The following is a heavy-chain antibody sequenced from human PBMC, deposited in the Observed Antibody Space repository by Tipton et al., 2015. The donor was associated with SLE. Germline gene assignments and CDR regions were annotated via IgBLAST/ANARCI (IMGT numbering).Heavy chain of an antibody. CDR1: GGSFSGYY. J-gene: IGHJ6*02. V-gene: IGHV4-34*01. CDR3: ARLRISGVLTGSYEYGMDV. CDR2: INHSGGS. Sequence: TLSLTCVVHGGSFSGYYWSWIRQPPGKGLEWIGEINHSGGSNSNPPPKSRVTMSVDTSKNQFSLNLTSVTAADTAVYYCARLRISGVLTGSYEYGMDVWGQGTAVTVSS. D-gene: IGHD3-3*01.